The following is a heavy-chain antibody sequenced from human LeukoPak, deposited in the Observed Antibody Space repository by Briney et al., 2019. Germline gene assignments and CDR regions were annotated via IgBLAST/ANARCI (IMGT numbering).Heavy chain of an antibody. V-gene: IGHV1-69*13. Sequence: SVKVSCKASGGTFSSYAISWVRQAPGQGLEWMGGIIPIFGTANYAQKFQGRVTITADESTSTAYMELSSLRSEDTAVYYCARDRITIFGVVIIEGHFDYWGQGTLVTVSS. D-gene: IGHD3-3*01. J-gene: IGHJ4*02. CDR2: IIPIFGTA. CDR3: ARDRITIFGVVIIEGHFDY. CDR1: GGTFSSYA.